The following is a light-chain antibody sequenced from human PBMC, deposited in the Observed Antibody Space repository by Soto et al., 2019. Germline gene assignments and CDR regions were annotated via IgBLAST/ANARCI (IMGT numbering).Light chain of an antibody. J-gene: IGKJ3*01. V-gene: IGKV3-15*01. CDR1: QSVSSD. Sequence: EVVMTQSPATLSLSPGERATLSCRASQSVSSDFAWYQQKPGQAPRLLFYGASTRATDIPARFSGGGSGTECTLSISSLQPEDFAIYYCHQYNDWPPITFGPGTRVDFK. CDR3: HQYNDWPPIT. CDR2: GAS.